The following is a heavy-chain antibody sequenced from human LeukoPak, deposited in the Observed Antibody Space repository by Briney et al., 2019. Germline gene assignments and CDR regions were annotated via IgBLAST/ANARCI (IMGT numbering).Heavy chain of an antibody. Sequence: GGSLRLSCAASGSTFSDHYMDWVRQAPGKGLEWVGRTGNRADSYTTEYAASVRGRFTISRDDSKNSLYLQMNSLKTEDTALYYCTRGHSTVSIYAFDIWGQGTMVTVSP. CDR1: GSTFSDHY. D-gene: IGHD5-18*01. CDR2: TGNRADSYTT. J-gene: IGHJ3*02. CDR3: TRGHSTVSIYAFDI. V-gene: IGHV3-72*01.